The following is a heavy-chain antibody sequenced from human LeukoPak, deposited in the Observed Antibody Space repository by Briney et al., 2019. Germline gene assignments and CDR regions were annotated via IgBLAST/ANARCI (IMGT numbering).Heavy chain of an antibody. CDR2: ISNDGNNK. CDR3: ARETGAQRWYFDY. Sequence: GRSLRLSCAASGFTFSHYGMHWVRQAPGKGLEWVAFISNDGNNKYYADSVKGRFTESRDNSKNTLYLQMNSLRAEDTAVYYCARETGAQRWYFDYWGQGTLVTVSS. D-gene: IGHD1-14*01. V-gene: IGHV3-30*03. J-gene: IGHJ4*02. CDR1: GFTFSHYG.